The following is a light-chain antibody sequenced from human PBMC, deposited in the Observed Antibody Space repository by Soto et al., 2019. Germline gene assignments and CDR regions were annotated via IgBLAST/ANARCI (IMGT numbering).Light chain of an antibody. V-gene: IGLV3-21*04. J-gene: IGLJ1*01. Sequence: SYEMTQPPSVSVAPGKTARITCGGGNIGSKSVHWYQQRPGQAPVLVIYYDSDRPSGIPERFSGSNSGNTATLTISRVEAGDEAVYYCQVLDSSSDPLYVFGTGTKLTVL. CDR1: NIGSKS. CDR2: YDS. CDR3: QVLDSSSDPLYV.